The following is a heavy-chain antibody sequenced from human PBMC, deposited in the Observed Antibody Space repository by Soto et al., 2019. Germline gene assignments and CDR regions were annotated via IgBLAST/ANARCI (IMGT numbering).Heavy chain of an antibody. CDR1: GFTFSSYS. J-gene: IGHJ3*02. Sequence: GGSLRLSCAASGFTFSSYSMNWVRQAPGKGLEWVSYISSSSSTIYYADSVKGRFTISRDNAKNSLYLQMNSLRAEDTAVYYCARDQGGYVINAFGIWGQGTMVTVSS. D-gene: IGHD5-12*01. CDR2: ISSSSSTI. V-gene: IGHV3-48*01. CDR3: ARDQGGYVINAFGI.